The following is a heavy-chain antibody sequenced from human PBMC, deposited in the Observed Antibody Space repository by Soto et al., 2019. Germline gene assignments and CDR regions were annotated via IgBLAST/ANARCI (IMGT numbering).Heavy chain of an antibody. V-gene: IGHV1-69*13. CDR3: ARMILTGSSAVVITAIDY. D-gene: IGHD3-22*01. J-gene: IGHJ4*02. Sequence: SVKVSCKASGGTFSSYAISWVRQAPGQGLEWMGGIIPIFGTANYAQKFQGRVTITADESTSTAYMELSSLRSEDTAVYYCARMILTGSSAVVITAIDYWGQGTLVTVSS. CDR1: GGTFSSYA. CDR2: IIPIFGTA.